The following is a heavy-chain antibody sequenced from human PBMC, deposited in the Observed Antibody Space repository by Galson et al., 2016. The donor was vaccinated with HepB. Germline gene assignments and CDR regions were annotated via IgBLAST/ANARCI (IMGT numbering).Heavy chain of an antibody. CDR3: ARVGKHFVVRGGFDY. D-gene: IGHD2-21*01. V-gene: IGHV1-3*01. CDR1: GYTFTSYV. Sequence: SVKVSCKASGYTFTSYVIHWVRQAPGQTLEWMGWINGGNGNTHFSQKFQGRLSINRDTSASTTYMALSSLTSEDTAVYYCARVGKHFVVRGGFDYWGQGTLVTVSS. CDR2: INGGNGNT. J-gene: IGHJ4*02.